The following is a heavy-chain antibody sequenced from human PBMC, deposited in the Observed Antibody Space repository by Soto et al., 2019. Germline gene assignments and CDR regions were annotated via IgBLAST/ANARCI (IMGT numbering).Heavy chain of an antibody. Sequence: GGSLRLSCAASGFTFSSYWMHWVRQAPGKGLVWVSRINSDGSSTSYADSVKGRFTISRDNAKNTLYLQMNSLRAEDTAVYYCARDLSAYYYDSSGYYPLGYWGQGTLVTVSS. J-gene: IGHJ4*02. V-gene: IGHV3-74*01. CDR3: ARDLSAYYYDSSGYYPLGY. CDR1: GFTFSSYW. CDR2: INSDGSST. D-gene: IGHD3-22*01.